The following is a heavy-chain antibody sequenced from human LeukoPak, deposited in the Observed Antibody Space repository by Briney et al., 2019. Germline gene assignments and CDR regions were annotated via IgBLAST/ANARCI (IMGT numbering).Heavy chain of an antibody. V-gene: IGHV4-4*07. Sequence: SETLSLTCAVSGGSISSSHWSWIRQPPGKGLEWIGRIYTSGSTNYNPSLKSRVTMSVDTSKNQFSLKLSSVTAADTAVYYCARVPLRGIAAAGRSSGWYFDLWGRGTLVTVSS. J-gene: IGHJ2*01. CDR2: IYTSGST. CDR1: GGSISSSH. D-gene: IGHD6-13*01. CDR3: ARVPLRGIAAAGRSSGWYFDL.